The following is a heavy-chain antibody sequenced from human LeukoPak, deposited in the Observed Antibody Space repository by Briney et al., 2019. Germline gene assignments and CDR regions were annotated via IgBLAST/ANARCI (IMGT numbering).Heavy chain of an antibody. Sequence: SGGSLRLSCAASGFTFSSYWMSWVRQAPGKGLEWEAKIKQDGSEKYYVDSVKGRFTISRDNAKNSLYLQMNSLRAEDTAVYYCARENYDILTGSNWFDPWGQGTLVTVSS. V-gene: IGHV3-7*03. CDR2: IKQDGSEK. CDR3: ARENYDILTGSNWFDP. CDR1: GFTFSSYW. D-gene: IGHD3-9*01. J-gene: IGHJ5*02.